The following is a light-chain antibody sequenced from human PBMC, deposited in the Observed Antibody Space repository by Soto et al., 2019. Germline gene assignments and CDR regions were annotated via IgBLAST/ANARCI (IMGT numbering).Light chain of an antibody. Sequence: EIMLTQSLGTLSLSPGERATLSCRASQSVSNSFLAWYQQKPGQGPRLLIYGASSTATGIPDRFSGSGSGTYFTLTISRLDPEDIAVYYCHQYGSSPSTFGQGTRVEIK. V-gene: IGKV3-20*01. CDR3: HQYGSSPST. CDR2: GAS. CDR1: QSVSNSF. J-gene: IGKJ1*01.